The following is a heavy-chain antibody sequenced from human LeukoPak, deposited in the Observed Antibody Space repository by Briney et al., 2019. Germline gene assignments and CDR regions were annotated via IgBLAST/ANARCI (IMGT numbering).Heavy chain of an antibody. J-gene: IGHJ4*02. CDR2: MRPDGSEI. CDR3: ARGAGYNYPYYFDY. Sequence: GGSLRLSCAASGFTFSSYWMSWVRQAPGKGLEWVANMRPDGSEIYYVDSVKGRFTISRDNAKNSLYLQMNSLRAEDTAVYYCARGAGYNYPYYFDYWGQGTLVTVSS. V-gene: IGHV3-7*01. D-gene: IGHD5-24*01. CDR1: GFTFSSYW.